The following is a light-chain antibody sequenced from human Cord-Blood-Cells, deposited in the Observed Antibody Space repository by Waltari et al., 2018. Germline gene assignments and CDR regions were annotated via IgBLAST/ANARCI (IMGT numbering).Light chain of an antibody. CDR1: SSNIGSNY. V-gene: IGLV1-47*01. CDR3: AAWDDSLSGPV. J-gene: IGLJ1*01. CDR2: RNN. Sequence: QSVLTQPPSASGTPGQRVTISCSGSSSNIGSNYVYWYQQLPGTAPKLLIYRNNQRPSVVADRFSGSKSGTSASLAISGLRSEDEADYYCAAWDDSLSGPVFGTGTKVTVL.